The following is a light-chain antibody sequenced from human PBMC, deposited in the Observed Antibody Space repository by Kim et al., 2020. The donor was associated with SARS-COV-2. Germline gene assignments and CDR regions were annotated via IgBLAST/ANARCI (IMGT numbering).Light chain of an antibody. J-gene: IGKJ2*01. CDR1: ESIDRW. CDR3: QHYIRFPYT. Sequence: DIQMTQPPSTLSASVGDRVTITCRASESIDRWLAWYQQKPGKAPKLLIYKASAIEGGVPSRFSGSGSGTEFTLTISSLQPDDFATYYCQHYIRFPYTFGQGTKLEIK. CDR2: KAS. V-gene: IGKV1-5*03.